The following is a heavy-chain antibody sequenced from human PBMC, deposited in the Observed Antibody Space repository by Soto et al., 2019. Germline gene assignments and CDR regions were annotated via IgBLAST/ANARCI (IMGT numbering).Heavy chain of an antibody. Sequence: GGSLRLSCAASGFTFSSYSMNWVRQAPGEGLEWIAYISLGRRTIFYADSVKGRFTISRDDAKNSLYLQMNSLRDEDTSVYYCARGNGIEGSFDPWGQGTLVTVSS. J-gene: IGHJ5*02. CDR1: GFTFSSYS. CDR2: ISLGRRTI. V-gene: IGHV3-48*02. CDR3: ARGNGIEGSFDP. D-gene: IGHD4-4*01.